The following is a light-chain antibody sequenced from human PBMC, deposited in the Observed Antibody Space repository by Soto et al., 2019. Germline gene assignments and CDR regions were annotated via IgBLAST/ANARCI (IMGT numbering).Light chain of an antibody. Sequence: EILLTQSPSTLSVSPGERATLSCRASPSVANFVAWYQQKPGQAPRLLIYGAFNRATGIPARFSGSGSGTDLTLTISSLETEDSAVYYCQQRKIWPPVTFGHGTRLEI. CDR3: QQRKIWPPVT. V-gene: IGKV3-11*01. CDR2: GAF. J-gene: IGKJ5*01. CDR1: PSVANF.